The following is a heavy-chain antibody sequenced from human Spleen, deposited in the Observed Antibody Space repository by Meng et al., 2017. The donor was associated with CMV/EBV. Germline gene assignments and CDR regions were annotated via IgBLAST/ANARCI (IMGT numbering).Heavy chain of an antibody. D-gene: IGHD3-10*01. J-gene: IGHJ4*02. V-gene: IGHV4-4*07. CDR1: SGSSSSYY. Sequence: HELDTAWVKPSDTLSLTCTVSSGSSSSYYWHWTRQPAGKGLEWIGRINTSGSPNYNPSLKSRVTMSVDTSKNQFSLKLSSVTAADTAVYYCARETGGYGSGSVDYWGQGTLVTVSS. CDR3: ARETGGYGSGSVDY. CDR2: INTSGSP.